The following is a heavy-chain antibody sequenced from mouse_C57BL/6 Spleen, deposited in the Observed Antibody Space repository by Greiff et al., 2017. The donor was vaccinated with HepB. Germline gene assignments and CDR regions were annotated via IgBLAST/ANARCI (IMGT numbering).Heavy chain of an antibody. CDR1: GFTFSDYY. Sequence: EVMLVESEGGLVQPGSSMKLSCTASGFTFSDYYMAWVRQVPEKGLEWVANINYDGSSTYYLDSLKSRFIISRDNAKNILYLQMSSLKSEDTATYYCARLLGSSYVGAMDYWGQGTSVTVSS. D-gene: IGHD1-1*01. CDR3: ARLLGSSYVGAMDY. CDR2: INYDGSST. J-gene: IGHJ4*01. V-gene: IGHV5-16*01.